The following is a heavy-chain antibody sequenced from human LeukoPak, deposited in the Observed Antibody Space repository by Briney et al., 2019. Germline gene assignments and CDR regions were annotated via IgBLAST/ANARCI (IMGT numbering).Heavy chain of an antibody. J-gene: IGHJ6*02. CDR1: GGSFSGYY. V-gene: IGHV4-34*01. D-gene: IGHD5-24*01. CDR3: ARPSRGMATRKNGMDV. CDR2: INHSGST. Sequence: SETLSLTCAVYGGSFSGYYWSWIRQPPGKGLEWIGEINHSGSTNYNPSLKSRVTISVDTSKNQFSLKLSSVTAADTAVYYCARPSRGMATRKNGMDVWGQGTTVTVSS.